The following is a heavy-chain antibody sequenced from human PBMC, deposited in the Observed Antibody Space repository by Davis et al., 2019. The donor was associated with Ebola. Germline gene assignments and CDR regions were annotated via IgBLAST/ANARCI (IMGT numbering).Heavy chain of an antibody. Sequence: GGSLRLSCAASGFTFSSYGMHWVRQAPGKGLEWVAVISYDGSNKYYADSVKGRFTISRDNSKNTLYLQMNSLRAEDTAVYYCARDPIRYQLLSLVGGMDVWGQGTTVTVSS. V-gene: IGHV3-30*03. CDR2: ISYDGSNK. D-gene: IGHD2-2*01. CDR1: GFTFSSYG. CDR3: ARDPIRYQLLSLVGGMDV. J-gene: IGHJ6*02.